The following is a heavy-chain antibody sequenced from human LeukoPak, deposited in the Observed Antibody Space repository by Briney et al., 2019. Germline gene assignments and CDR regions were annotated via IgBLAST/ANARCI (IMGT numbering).Heavy chain of an antibody. CDR2: ISDSGNT. CDR3: ARQGDGGRAYDH. Sequence: SETLSLTCTVSGGSISNSTYYWGWIRQPPGKGLEWIGTISDSGNTYSSPSLRSRVTISVDTSRNQFSLRLTSVTAAYTAVYYCARQGDGGRAYDHWGQGTLVTVSS. D-gene: IGHD4-23*01. V-gene: IGHV4-39*01. J-gene: IGHJ4*02. CDR1: GGSISNSTYY.